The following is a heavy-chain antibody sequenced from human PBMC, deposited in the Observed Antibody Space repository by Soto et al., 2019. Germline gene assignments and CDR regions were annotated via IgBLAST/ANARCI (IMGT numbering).Heavy chain of an antibody. CDR3: VRAGHVFDVHYYGMDL. D-gene: IGHD3-10*01. V-gene: IGHV3-21*01. J-gene: IGHJ6*02. CDR2: ISSSGTYI. CDR1: GFTFNDYS. Sequence: SLRLSCEASGFTFNDYSMDWVRQAPEKGLEWVSSISSSGTYIYYADSVKGRFAISRDNANNVMYLQMDTLRAEDTAVYYCVRAGHVFDVHYYGMDLWGQGTTVTVSS.